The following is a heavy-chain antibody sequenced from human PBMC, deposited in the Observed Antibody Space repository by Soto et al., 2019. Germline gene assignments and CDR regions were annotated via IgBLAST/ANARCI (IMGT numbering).Heavy chain of an antibody. CDR2: VIPIFGTA. CDR3: ARGDSSGYYSWFDP. J-gene: IGHJ5*02. Sequence: SVKVSCKASGGTFSSDAISWVREAAGQGLEWMGGVIPIFGTANYAQKFQGRVTITADESTSTAYMELSSLRSEDTAVYYCARGDSSGYYSWFDPWAREPWSPSPQ. V-gene: IGHV1-69*13. D-gene: IGHD3-22*01. CDR1: GGTFSSDA.